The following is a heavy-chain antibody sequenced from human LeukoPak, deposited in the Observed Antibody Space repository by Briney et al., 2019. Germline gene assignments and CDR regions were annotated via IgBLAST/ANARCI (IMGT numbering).Heavy chain of an antibody. Sequence: GGSLRLSCAASGFTFDDYGMSWVRQAPGKGLEWVSGINWNGSSTGYADSVKGRFTISRDNAKNSLYLQMNSLRAEDTALYYCARDRPYYDFWSGYYPFDYWGQGTLVTVSS. CDR2: INWNGSST. CDR1: GFTFDDYG. J-gene: IGHJ4*02. V-gene: IGHV3-20*04. D-gene: IGHD3-3*01. CDR3: ARDRPYYDFWSGYYPFDY.